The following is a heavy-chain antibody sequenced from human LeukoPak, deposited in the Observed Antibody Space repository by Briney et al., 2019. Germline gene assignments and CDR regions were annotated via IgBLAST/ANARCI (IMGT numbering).Heavy chain of an antibody. CDR3: AKLYSSGWSHFDY. D-gene: IGHD6-19*01. J-gene: IGHJ4*02. Sequence: PGGSLRLSCAASGFTFSSYAMSRVRQAPGKGLEWVSAISGSGGSTYYADSVKGRFTISRDNSKNTLYLQMNSLRAEDTAVYYCAKLYSSGWSHFDYWGQGTLVTVSS. CDR2: ISGSGGST. V-gene: IGHV3-23*01. CDR1: GFTFSSYA.